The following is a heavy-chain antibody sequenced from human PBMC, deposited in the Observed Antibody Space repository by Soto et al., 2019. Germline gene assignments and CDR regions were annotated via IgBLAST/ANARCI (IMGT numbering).Heavy chain of an antibody. CDR2: IYYSGST. D-gene: IGHD2-15*01. CDR3: ARRWGRSFDY. V-gene: IGHV4-59*08. CDR1: GGSISSYY. Sequence: QVKLQESGPRLVKPSETLSLTCTVSGGSISSYYWSWIRQPPGKGLEWFGYIYYSGSTNYNPSLKSRVTISVDTSKNQFSLNLSSVTAAATAVYYCARRWGRSFDYWGQGTLVTVSS. J-gene: IGHJ4*02.